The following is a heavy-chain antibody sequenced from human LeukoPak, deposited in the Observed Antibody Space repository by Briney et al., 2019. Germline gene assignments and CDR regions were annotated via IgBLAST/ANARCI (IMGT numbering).Heavy chain of an antibody. Sequence: PSETLSLTCTVSGGSINSALYYWAWIRQTPEQQLEWIGSVSHDGITKYSPSLGGRVSLSADTSKNAFFMEVHSVTAADSAIYYCARNTIFCSFINCSPFDPWGQGTLVTVSS. J-gene: IGHJ5*02. D-gene: IGHD3-3*01. V-gene: IGHV4-39*01. CDR2: VSHDGIT. CDR3: ARNTIFCSFINCSPFDP. CDR1: GGSINSALYY.